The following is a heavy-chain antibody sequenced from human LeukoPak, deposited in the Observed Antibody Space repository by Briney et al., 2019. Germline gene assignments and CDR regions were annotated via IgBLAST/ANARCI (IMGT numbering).Heavy chain of an antibody. CDR2: ISSSSSYI. D-gene: IGHD3-3*01. J-gene: IGHJ4*02. V-gene: IGHV3-21*01. CDR3: ARDHYDFWSGPSH. Sequence: GGSLRLSCAASGFTFSSYSMNWVRQAPGKGLEWDSSISSSSSYIYYADSVKGRFTISRDNAKNPLYLQMNSLRAEDTAVYYCARDHYDFWSGPSHWGQGTLVTVSS. CDR1: GFTFSSYS.